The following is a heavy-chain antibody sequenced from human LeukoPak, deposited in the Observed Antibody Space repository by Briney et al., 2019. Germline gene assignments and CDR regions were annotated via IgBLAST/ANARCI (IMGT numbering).Heavy chain of an antibody. J-gene: IGHJ4*02. CDR3: ARGLYDYVWGSYHRQPMYYFDY. D-gene: IGHD3-16*02. Sequence: ASVKVSCKASGYTFTGYYIHWVRQAPGQGPEWMGWMNPNSGNTGYAQKFQGRVTITRNTSISTAYMELSSLRSEDTAVYYCARGLYDYVWGSYHRQPMYYFDYWGQGTLVTVSS. V-gene: IGHV1-8*03. CDR2: MNPNSGNT. CDR1: GYTFTGYY.